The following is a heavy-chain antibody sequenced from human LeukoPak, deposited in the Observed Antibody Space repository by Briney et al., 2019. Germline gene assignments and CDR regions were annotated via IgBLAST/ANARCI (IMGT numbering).Heavy chain of an antibody. J-gene: IGHJ4*02. CDR3: ARDRVDIVVVPAAMLRFDY. D-gene: IGHD2-2*01. CDR2: ISSSGSTI. V-gene: IGHV3-11*01. Sequence: GGSLRLSCAASGFTVSSNYMSWIRQAPGKGLEWVSYISSSGSTIYYADSVKGRFTISRDNAKNSLYLQMNSLRAEDTAVYYCARDRVDIVVVPAAMLRFDYWGQGTLVTVSS. CDR1: GFTVSSNY.